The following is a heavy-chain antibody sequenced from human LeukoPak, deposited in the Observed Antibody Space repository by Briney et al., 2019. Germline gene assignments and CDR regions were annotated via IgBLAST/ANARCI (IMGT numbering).Heavy chain of an antibody. Sequence: PSETLSLTCTVSGGSISSSSYCWGWIRQPPGKGLEWIGSMYSSGSTYYNPSLKSRVTILVDTSKNQFSLKLSSVTAADTAVYYCARGGSYTMVKNHWGQGTLVTVSS. J-gene: IGHJ5*02. V-gene: IGHV4-39*07. CDR2: MYSSGST. D-gene: IGHD1-26*01. CDR3: ARGGSYTMVKNH. CDR1: GGSISSSSYC.